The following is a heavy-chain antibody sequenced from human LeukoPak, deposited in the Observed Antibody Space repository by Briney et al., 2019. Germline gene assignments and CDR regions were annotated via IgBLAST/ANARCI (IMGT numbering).Heavy chain of an antibody. V-gene: IGHV3-23*01. CDR2: ISGSSGST. CDR1: GFTLSRYG. D-gene: IGHD6-13*01. CDR3: ARGYSSSWSHRAEGFDY. J-gene: IGHJ4*02. Sequence: GGSLRLSCAASGFTLSRYGMSWVRQAPGKGLEWVSAISGSSGSTYYADSVKGRFTISRDNSKNTLYLQMNSLRAEDTAVYYCARGYSSSWSHRAEGFDYWGQGTLVTVSS.